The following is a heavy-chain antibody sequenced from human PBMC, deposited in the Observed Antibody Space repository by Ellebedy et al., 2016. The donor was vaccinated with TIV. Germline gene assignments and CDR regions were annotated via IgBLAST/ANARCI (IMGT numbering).Heavy chain of an antibody. CDR1: GFTFSNYD. CDR3: ARDLSLGTWAPPGY. V-gene: IGHV3-21*01. CDR2: ISSSGSYI. J-gene: IGHJ4*02. D-gene: IGHD1-14*01. Sequence: GESLKISYATSGFTFSNYDMTWVRQSPGTGLEWVSSISSSGSYIYYADSVKGRFTISRDNAKKSLFLQMNSLRAEDTGVYYCARDLSLGTWAPPGYWGQGTMVTVSS.